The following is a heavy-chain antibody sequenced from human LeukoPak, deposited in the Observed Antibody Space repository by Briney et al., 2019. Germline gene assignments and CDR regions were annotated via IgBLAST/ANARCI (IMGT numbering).Heavy chain of an antibody. CDR2: ISGSGGNT. CDR3: AKATVTTFADYFDY. J-gene: IGHJ4*02. Sequence: GGSLRLSCVASGFTFSSYAMSWVRQVPGKGLEWVSGISGSGGNTHSADSVKGRFTISRDNSKNTLYLQMNSLRAEDTAVYYCAKATVTTFADYFDYWGQGTLVTVSS. D-gene: IGHD4-11*01. V-gene: IGHV3-23*01. CDR1: GFTFSSYA.